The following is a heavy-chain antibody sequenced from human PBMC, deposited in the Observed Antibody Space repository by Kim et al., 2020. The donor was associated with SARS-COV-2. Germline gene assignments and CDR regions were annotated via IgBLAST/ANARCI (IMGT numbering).Heavy chain of an antibody. CDR2: TYYRSKWYN. V-gene: IGHV6-1*01. CDR1: GDSVSSNSAA. Sequence: SPTLSLTCAISGDSVSSNSAAWNWIRLSPSRGLEWLGRTYYRSKWYNDYAVSVKSRIIINRDTSKNQFSLHLSSVTPEDTAMYYCAREGDTVMVTFDYWGQGTLVTVSS. D-gene: IGHD5-18*01. J-gene: IGHJ4*02. CDR3: AREGDTVMVTFDY.